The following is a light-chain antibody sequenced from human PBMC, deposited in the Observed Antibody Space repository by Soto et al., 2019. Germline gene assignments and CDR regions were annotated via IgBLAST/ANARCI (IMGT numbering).Light chain of an antibody. CDR2: GAS. V-gene: IGKV3-20*01. CDR3: QQYRDSRT. Sequence: EIVLTQSPGTRSLSPGERSTLSCSASQTFSNNYLAWYQQKPGQAPRLLIYGASSRATGIPDRFSGSGSGTDFTLTISRLEPEDFAVYYCQQYRDSRTFGQGTKVDIK. J-gene: IGKJ1*01. CDR1: QTFSNNY.